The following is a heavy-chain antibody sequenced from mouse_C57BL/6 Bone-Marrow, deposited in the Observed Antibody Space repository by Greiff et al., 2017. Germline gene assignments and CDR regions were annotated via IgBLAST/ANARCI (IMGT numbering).Heavy chain of an antibody. Sequence: EVQLQESGTVLARPGASLKMSCTTSGYTFTSYWMHWVQQRPGQGLEWIGAINPGNSATSYNQKFKGKAKLTAVTSASTAYMELSSLTNEDSAVYYCTRYPITTIVKDYWGQGTTLTVSS. CDR2: INPGNSAT. CDR1: GYTFTSYW. D-gene: IGHD1-1*01. J-gene: IGHJ2*01. V-gene: IGHV1-5*01. CDR3: TRYPITTIVKDY.